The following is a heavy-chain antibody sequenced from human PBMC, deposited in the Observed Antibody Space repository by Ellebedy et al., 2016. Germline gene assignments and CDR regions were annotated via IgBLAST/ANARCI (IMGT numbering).Heavy chain of an antibody. J-gene: IGHJ5*02. CDR2: VRGMVDGGTA. V-gene: IGHV3-15*01. CDR1: GFVFTNAW. CDR3: TRSNSGTS. D-gene: IGHD1-26*01. Sequence: GGSLRLSCAVSGFVFTNAWMNWFRQVPTKGLEWVGRVRGMVDGGTADYAPPVKDRFIISRDDSKQTIYLQMNRLKIEDTGIYYCTRSNSGTSWGQGTLVTVSS.